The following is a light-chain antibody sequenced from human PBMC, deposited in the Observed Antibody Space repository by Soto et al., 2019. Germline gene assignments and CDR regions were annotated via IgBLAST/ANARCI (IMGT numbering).Light chain of an antibody. V-gene: IGKV3-15*01. CDR3: QQYNNWPRT. CDR1: QSIHTN. CDR2: GAS. Sequence: ETVMTQSEATLSVSPGERATLSCRASQSIHTNLAWYQQKPGQPPRLLIYGASTRVTGIPPRCSGSGSGTAFTLTISSQQSEDFAVYYCQQYNNWPRTFGQGTKVEIK. J-gene: IGKJ1*01.